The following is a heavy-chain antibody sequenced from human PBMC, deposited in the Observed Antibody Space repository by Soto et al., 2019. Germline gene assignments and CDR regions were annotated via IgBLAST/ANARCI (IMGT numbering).Heavy chain of an antibody. D-gene: IGHD6-13*01. CDR1: GFTFSTYA. CDR2: ISGSGGST. CDR3: AKDKVAAAGTGNYYYMDV. Sequence: EVQLLESGGGLVQPGGSLRLSCAASGFTFSTYAMSWVRQAPGKGLEWVSAISGSGGSTYDADSVKGRFTISRDNSKNTLYLQMNSLRAEDTAVYFCAKDKVAAAGTGNYYYMDVWGKGTTVTVSS. V-gene: IGHV3-23*01. J-gene: IGHJ6*03.